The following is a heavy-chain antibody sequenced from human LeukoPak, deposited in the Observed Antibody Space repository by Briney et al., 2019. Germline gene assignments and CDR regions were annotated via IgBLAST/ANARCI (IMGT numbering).Heavy chain of an antibody. Sequence: GRSLRLSCAASGFTLSSYGMHWVRQAPGKGLEWVAVISYDGSNKYYADSVKGRFTISRDNSKNTLYLQMNSLRAEDTAVYYCAKDLDTAMADSPIDPWGQGTLVTVSS. CDR1: GFTLSSYG. V-gene: IGHV3-30*18. CDR3: AKDLDTAMADSPIDP. J-gene: IGHJ5*02. CDR2: ISYDGSNK. D-gene: IGHD5-18*01.